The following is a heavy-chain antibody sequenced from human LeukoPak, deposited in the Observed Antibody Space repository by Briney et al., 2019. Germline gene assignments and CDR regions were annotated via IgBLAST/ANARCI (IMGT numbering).Heavy chain of an antibody. J-gene: IGHJ4*02. D-gene: IGHD3-16*02. Sequence: PGGSLRLSCAASGFTFSRYWMHWVRQAPGKGLVWVSRINTDGSRTSYADSVKGRFTISRDNAKNTLYLQMNSLRDEDTAVYYWTRGYRIFDYWGQGTLVTVSS. CDR1: GFTFSRYW. CDR3: TRGYRIFDY. V-gene: IGHV3-74*01. CDR2: INTDGSRT.